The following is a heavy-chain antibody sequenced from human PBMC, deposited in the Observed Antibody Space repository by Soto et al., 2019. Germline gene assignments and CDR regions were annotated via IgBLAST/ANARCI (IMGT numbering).Heavy chain of an antibody. Sequence: QVQLVQSGAEVKKPGSSVKVSCKASGGTFSSYAISWVRQAPGQGLEWMGGIIPIFGTANYAQKFQGRVTITAYESTSTSYMEMSSLRSEDTAVYYCERITISRPDSYYCMDVWGQGTTVTVSS. CDR2: IIPIFGTA. J-gene: IGHJ6*02. CDR1: GGTFSSYA. D-gene: IGHD3-9*01. V-gene: IGHV1-69*12. CDR3: ERITISRPDSYYCMDV.